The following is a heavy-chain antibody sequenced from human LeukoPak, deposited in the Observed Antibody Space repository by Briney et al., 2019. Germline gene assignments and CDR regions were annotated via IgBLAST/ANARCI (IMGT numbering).Heavy chain of an antibody. D-gene: IGHD3-10*01. CDR3: ARDPYGSGGYYDY. Sequence: GRSLRLSCGASGFTFSSNWMSWVRQAPGKGLEWVANIKEDGSEKYYVDSVKGRFTISRDNAKNSLYLQMNSLRAEDTAVYYCARDPYGSGGYYDYWGQGTLVTVSS. CDR2: IKEDGSEK. V-gene: IGHV3-7*01. J-gene: IGHJ4*02. CDR1: GFTFSSNW.